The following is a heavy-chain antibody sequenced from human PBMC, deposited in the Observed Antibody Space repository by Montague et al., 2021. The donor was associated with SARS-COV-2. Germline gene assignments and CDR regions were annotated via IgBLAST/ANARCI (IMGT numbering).Heavy chain of an antibody. CDR3: AGKVLTVPADY. D-gene: IGHD4-11*01. J-gene: IGHJ4*02. CDR1: GVSITSTNW. CDR2: IPYGGIA. V-gene: IGHV4-4*02. Sequence: SETLSLTCAVSGVSITSTNWWSLVRQPPGKGLEWIGEIPYGGIATYNPSLKSRATISMDRSRNLFSLKLSSVIAADTAIYYCAGKVLTVPADYWGQGTLVTV.